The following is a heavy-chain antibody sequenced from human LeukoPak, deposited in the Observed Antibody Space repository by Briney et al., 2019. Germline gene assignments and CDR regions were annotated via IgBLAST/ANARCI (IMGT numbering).Heavy chain of an antibody. CDR1: GAYIGTYY. CDR2: ISPTAYT. V-gene: IGHV4-59*08. J-gene: IGHJ6*02. CDR3: TRHDVVPVIGHGMAD. D-gene: IGHD2-2*01. Sequence: PSETLSLTCTVSGAYIGTYYRRWVRQPPGKGLEWIGYISPTAYTPNNPSLESRITISSNTSENQFFLVLSSVTAADTAVYYCTRHDVVPVIGHGMADWGQGATVTVS.